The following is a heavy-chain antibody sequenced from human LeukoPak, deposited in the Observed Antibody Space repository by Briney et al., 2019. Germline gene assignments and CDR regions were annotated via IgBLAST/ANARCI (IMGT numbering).Heavy chain of an antibody. CDR1: GYTFKGYY. CDR3: ARETVPAIAAPRGLNY. D-gene: IGHD6-13*01. CDR2: INPNSGGT. V-gene: IGHV1-2*02. J-gene: IGHJ4*02. Sequence: ASVKVSCKASGYTFKGYYMHWVRQAPGQGLEWMGWINPNSGGTNYAQNFQGRVTMTRDTSISTAYMELSRLRSDDTAVYYCARETVPAIAAPRGLNYWGQGTLVTVSS.